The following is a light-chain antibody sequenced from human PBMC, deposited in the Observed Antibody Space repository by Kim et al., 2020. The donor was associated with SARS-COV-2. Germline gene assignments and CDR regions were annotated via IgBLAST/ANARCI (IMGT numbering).Light chain of an antibody. J-gene: IGLJ3*02. CDR1: NIGSKN. CDR3: QVWDSSTWV. Sequence: SVALGQTARITYGGNNIGSKNVHWYQQKPGQAPVLVIYRDSNRPSGIPERFSGSNSGNTATLTISRAQAGDEADYYCQVWDSSTWVFGGGTQLTVL. CDR2: RDS. V-gene: IGLV3-9*01.